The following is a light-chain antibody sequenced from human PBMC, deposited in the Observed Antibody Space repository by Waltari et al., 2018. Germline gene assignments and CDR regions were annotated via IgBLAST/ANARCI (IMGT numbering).Light chain of an antibody. CDR2: GPS. V-gene: IGKV3-15*01. CDR3: QQYNNWPPWT. CDR1: QSVRNN. Sequence: EIVMTQSPATLSVSPGERATLSCRASQSVRNNLGWYQQEPGQAPRLLIYGPSTRVTGIPARVSGSGCGTEFTLTISILQSEDFAVYYCQQYNNWPPWTFGQGTKVEIK. J-gene: IGKJ1*01.